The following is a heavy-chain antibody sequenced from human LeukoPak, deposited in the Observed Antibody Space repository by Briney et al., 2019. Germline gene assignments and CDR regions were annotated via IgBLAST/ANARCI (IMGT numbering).Heavy chain of an antibody. J-gene: IGHJ5*02. Sequence: KSGGSLILSCAASGFTFSDYYMSWIRPAPGKGLEWVSYISSSGSTIYYADSVKGRFTISRDNAKNSLYLQMNSLRAEDTAVYYCARGGDRYYYDSSGPAIGFDPWGQGTLVTVSS. CDR2: ISSSGSTI. CDR1: GFTFSDYY. D-gene: IGHD3-22*01. CDR3: ARGGDRYYYDSSGPAIGFDP. V-gene: IGHV3-11*01.